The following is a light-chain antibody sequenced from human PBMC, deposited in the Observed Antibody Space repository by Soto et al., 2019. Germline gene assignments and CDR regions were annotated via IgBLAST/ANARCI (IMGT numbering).Light chain of an antibody. CDR3: QQSYSNPPWT. V-gene: IGKV1-39*01. CDR2: AAS. J-gene: IGKJ1*01. Sequence: DIQMTQSPSSLSASVGDRVTITCRASLPISNYLAWYQQKPGKAPKVLMYAASSLQSGVPSRFSGSGSGTEFTLTISGLQPEDFATYYCQQSYSNPPWTFGQGTKVDIK. CDR1: LPISNY.